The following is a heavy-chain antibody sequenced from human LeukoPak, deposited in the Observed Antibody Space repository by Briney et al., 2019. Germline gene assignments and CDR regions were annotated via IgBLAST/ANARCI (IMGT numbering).Heavy chain of an antibody. J-gene: IGHJ4*02. Sequence: SETLSLTCTVSGGSISSYYWSWIRQPPGKGLEWIGYIYYSGSTNYNPSLKSRVTISVDTSKNQLSLKLSSVTAADTAVYYCARAGGYSSLDYWGQGTLVTVSS. CDR2: IYYSGST. D-gene: IGHD6-19*01. CDR1: GGSISSYY. V-gene: IGHV4-59*01. CDR3: ARAGGYSSLDY.